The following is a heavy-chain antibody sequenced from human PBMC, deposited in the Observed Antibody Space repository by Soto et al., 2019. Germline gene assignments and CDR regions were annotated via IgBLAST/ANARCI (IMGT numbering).Heavy chain of an antibody. J-gene: IGHJ1*01. CDR2: IWYDGSNK. Sequence: QVQLVESGGGVVQPGRSLRLSCAASGFTFSSYGMHWVRQAPGKGLEWVAVIWYDGSNKYYADSVKGRFTISRDNSKNTLDLQMNSLRAEDTAVYYCARDRKYYDSSGYYYGYFHHWGQGTLVTVSS. D-gene: IGHD3-22*01. CDR1: GFTFSSYG. CDR3: ARDRKYYDSSGYYYGYFHH. V-gene: IGHV3-33*01.